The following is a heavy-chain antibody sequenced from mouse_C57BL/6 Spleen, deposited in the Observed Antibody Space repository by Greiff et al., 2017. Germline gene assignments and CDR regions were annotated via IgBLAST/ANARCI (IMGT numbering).Heavy chain of an antibody. J-gene: IGHJ2*01. V-gene: IGHV1-53*01. CDR3: ARKDYSNYGYFDY. Sequence: VKLQQPGTELVKPGASVKLSCKASGYTFTSYWMHWVKQRPGQGLEWIGNINPSNGGTNYNEKFKSKATLTVDKSSSTAYMQLSSLTSEDSAVYYCARKDYSNYGYFDYWGQGTTLTVSS. CDR1: GYTFTSYW. CDR2: INPSNGGT. D-gene: IGHD2-5*01.